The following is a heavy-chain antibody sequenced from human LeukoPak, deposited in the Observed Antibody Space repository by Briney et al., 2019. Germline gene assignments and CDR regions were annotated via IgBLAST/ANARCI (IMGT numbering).Heavy chain of an antibody. V-gene: IGHV3-30*02. CDR3: GRDLPGGAKAFNI. CDR1: GFTFSGSG. J-gene: IGHJ3*02. D-gene: IGHD3-16*01. Sequence: GGSLRLSCAASGFTFSGSGMHWVRQAPGRGPEWVGFIRYEEKVKSYANSVRDRFIGSRDNPENTLFVQMNNLRDEDTAVSYWGRDLPGGAKAFNIWGLGTMVIVSS. CDR2: IRYEEKVK.